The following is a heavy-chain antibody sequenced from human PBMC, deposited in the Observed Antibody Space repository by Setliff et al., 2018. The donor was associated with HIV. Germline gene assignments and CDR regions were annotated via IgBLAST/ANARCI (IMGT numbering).Heavy chain of an antibody. CDR2: IYDSGST. Sequence: PSETLSLTCAVSGGSINGSNWWSWVRQPPGKTLEWIGYIYDSGSTNYNPSLASRVTMSLDTSKNHFSLSLSSVTAADTAIYYCARHVSVGPTYYYDSWGQGTLVTVSS. V-gene: IGHV4-4*02. CDR1: GGSINGSNW. D-gene: IGHD3-3*01. CDR3: ARHVSVGPTYYYDS. J-gene: IGHJ4*02.